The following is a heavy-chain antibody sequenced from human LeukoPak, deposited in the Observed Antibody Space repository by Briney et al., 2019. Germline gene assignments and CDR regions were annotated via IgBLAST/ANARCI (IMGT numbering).Heavy chain of an antibody. CDR2: IRYDGSNK. J-gene: IGHJ4*02. CDR3: AKETRSYSGSYFSR. CDR1: GFTFSSYG. D-gene: IGHD1-26*01. V-gene: IGHV3-30*02. Sequence: GESLKISCAASGFTFSSYGMHWVRQAPGKGLEWVAFIRYDGSNKYYADSVKGRFTISRDNSKNTLYLQMNSLRAEDTAVYYCAKETRSYSGSYFSRWGQGTLVTVSS.